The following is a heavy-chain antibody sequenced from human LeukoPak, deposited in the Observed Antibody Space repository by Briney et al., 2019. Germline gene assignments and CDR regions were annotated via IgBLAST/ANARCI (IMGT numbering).Heavy chain of an antibody. J-gene: IGHJ4*02. V-gene: IGHV3-21*01. Sequence: GSLRLSCAASRFTFSNYCMHWVPHAPGKRLHWVSSIGGSVIYIYNADSVKGRFTISRDNAKNSLYLQMSGLRAEDTAVYYCARVAYSGNYPPFYFDSWGQGALVTVSS. CDR1: RFTFSNYC. CDR3: ARVAYSGNYPPFYFDS. CDR2: IGGSVIYI. D-gene: IGHD1-26*01.